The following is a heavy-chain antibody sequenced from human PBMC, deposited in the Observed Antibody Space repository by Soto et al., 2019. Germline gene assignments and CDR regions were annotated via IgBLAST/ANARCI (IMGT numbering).Heavy chain of an antibody. D-gene: IGHD3-10*01. CDR2: IIPIFGTA. Sequence: GASVKVSCKASGGTFSSYAISWVRQAPGQGLEWMGGIIPIFGTANYAQKFQGRVTITADESTSTAYMELSSLRSEDTAVYYCARRRDDYYYGMDVWGQGTTVTVSS. CDR3: ARRRDDYYYGMDV. J-gene: IGHJ6*02. CDR1: GGTFSSYA. V-gene: IGHV1-69*13.